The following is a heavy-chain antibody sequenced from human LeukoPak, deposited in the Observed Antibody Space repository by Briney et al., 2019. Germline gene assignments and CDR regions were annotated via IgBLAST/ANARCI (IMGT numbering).Heavy chain of an antibody. D-gene: IGHD2-2*01. CDR3: ASGTKISYYYYGMDV. V-gene: IGHV4-39*07. J-gene: IGHJ6*02. Sequence: SETLSLTCTVSGGSISSSSYYWGWIRQPPGKGLEWIGSIYYSGSTYYNPSLKSRVTISVDTSKNQFSLKLSSVTAADTAVYYCASGTKISYYYYGMDVWGQGTTVTVSS. CDR2: IYYSGST. CDR1: GGSISSSSYY.